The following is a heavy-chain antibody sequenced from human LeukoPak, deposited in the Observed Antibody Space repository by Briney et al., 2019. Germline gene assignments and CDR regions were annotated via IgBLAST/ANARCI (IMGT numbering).Heavy chain of an antibody. CDR1: GGTFSTYT. D-gene: IGHD1-1*01. J-gene: IGHJ4*02. Sequence: SVKVSCKASGGTFSTYTINWVRQAPGQGREWRGGIIPISGTANYAQKFQGRVTITADESTSTAYMELSSLRSEDTAVYYCARDLDTTANTYLDYWGQGTLVTVSS. CDR2: IIPISGTA. V-gene: IGHV1-69*13. CDR3: ARDLDTTANTYLDY.